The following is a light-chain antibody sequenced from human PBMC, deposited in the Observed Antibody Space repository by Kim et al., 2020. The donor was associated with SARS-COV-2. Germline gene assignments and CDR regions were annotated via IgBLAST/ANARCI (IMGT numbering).Light chain of an antibody. J-gene: IGLJ3*02. CDR2: GKN. V-gene: IGLV3-19*01. CDR3: NSRDSSGNHWV. Sequence: ALGQTVRITCQGDSLRSYYASWYQQKPGQAPVLVIYGKNKRPSGIPDRFSGSSSGNTASLTIPGAQAEDEADYYCNSRDSSGNHWVFGGGTQLTVL. CDR1: SLRSYY.